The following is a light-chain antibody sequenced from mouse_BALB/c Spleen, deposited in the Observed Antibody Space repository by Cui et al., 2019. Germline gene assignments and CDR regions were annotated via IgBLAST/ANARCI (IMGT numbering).Light chain of an antibody. CDR1: TDLDDD. CDR2: VGN. J-gene: IGKJ4*01. CDR3: LQSDNLPFT. V-gene: IGKV17-121*01. Sequence: ETTVTQSLAPLAMAIGEKVTIRCITSTDLDDDMNWYQQKPGEPPKLLISVGNTLRPGVPSRFSSSGYGTGFVFTIENMLSENVADYYCLQSDNLPFTFGSGTKLEIK.